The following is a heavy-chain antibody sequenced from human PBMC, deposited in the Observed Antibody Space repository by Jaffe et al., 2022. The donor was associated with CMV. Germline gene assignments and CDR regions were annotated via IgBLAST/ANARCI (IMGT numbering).Heavy chain of an antibody. D-gene: IGHD6-6*01. CDR3: AREYMGSSSSSYYYYGMDV. V-gene: IGHV4-61*01. CDR2: IYYSGST. Sequence: QVQLQESGPGLVKPSETLSLTCTVSGGSVSSGSYYWSWIRQPPGKGLEWIGYIYYSGSTNYNPSLKSRVTISVDTSKNQFSLKLSSVTAADTAVYYCAREYMGSSSSSYYYYGMDVWGQGTTVTVSS. J-gene: IGHJ6*02. CDR1: GGSVSSGSYY.